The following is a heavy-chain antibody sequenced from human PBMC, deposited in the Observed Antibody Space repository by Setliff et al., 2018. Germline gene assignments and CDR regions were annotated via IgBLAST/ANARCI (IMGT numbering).Heavy chain of an antibody. CDR3: ARESPLDGYVWGSYRSYYFDY. CDR1: GGSISSYY. D-gene: IGHD3-16*02. CDR2: IYYSGST. V-gene: IGHV4-59*01. J-gene: IGHJ4*02. Sequence: SETLSLTCTVSGGSISSYYWSWIRQPPGKGLEWIGYIYYSGSTNYNPSLKSRVTISVDTSKNQFSLKLSSVTAADTAVYYCARESPLDGYVWGSYRSYYFDYWGQGTLVTVSS.